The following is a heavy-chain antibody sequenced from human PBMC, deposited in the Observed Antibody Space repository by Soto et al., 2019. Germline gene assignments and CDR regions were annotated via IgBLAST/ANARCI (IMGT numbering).Heavy chain of an antibody. CDR1: GGSISSYY. Sequence: PSETLSLTCTVSGGSISSYYWSWIRQPPGKGLEWIGYIYYSGSTNYNPSLNSRVTISVDTSKNQFSLKLSSVTAADTAVYYCARLTYSSGYYYVDYWGQGTLVTVSS. V-gene: IGHV4-59*01. J-gene: IGHJ4*02. CDR3: ARLTYSSGYYYVDY. CDR2: IYYSGST. D-gene: IGHD3-22*01.